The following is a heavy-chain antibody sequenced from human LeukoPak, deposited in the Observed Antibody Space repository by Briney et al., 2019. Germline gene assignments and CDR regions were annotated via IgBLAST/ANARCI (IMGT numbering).Heavy chain of an antibody. CDR3: ARISSSAAAGDYFDY. J-gene: IGHJ4*02. V-gene: IGHV4-34*01. D-gene: IGHD6-13*01. Sequence: KASETLSLTCAVYGGSFSGYYWSWIRQPPGKGLEWIGEINHSGSTNYNPSLKSRVTISVDTSKNQFSLKLSSVTAADTAVYYCARISSSAAAGDYFDYWGQGTLVTVSS. CDR1: GGSFSGYY. CDR2: INHSGST.